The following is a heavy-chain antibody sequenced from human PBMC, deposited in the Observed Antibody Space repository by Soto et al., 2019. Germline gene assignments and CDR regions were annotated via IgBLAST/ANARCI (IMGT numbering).Heavy chain of an antibody. CDR1: GGSISSSSYY. Sequence: SETLSLTCTVSGGSISSSSYYWGWIRQPPGKGLEWIGSIYYSGSTYYNPSLKSRVTISVDTSKNQFSLKLSSVTAADTAVYYCASDSSSWYHQAGYWGQGTLVTVSS. CDR3: ASDSSSWYHQAGY. V-gene: IGHV4-39*01. CDR2: IYYSGST. J-gene: IGHJ4*02. D-gene: IGHD6-13*01.